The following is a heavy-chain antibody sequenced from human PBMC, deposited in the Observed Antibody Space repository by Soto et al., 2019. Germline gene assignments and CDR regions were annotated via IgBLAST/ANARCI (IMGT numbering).Heavy chain of an antibody. D-gene: IGHD3-3*01. J-gene: IGHJ6*02. CDR2: LNAGNDNT. V-gene: IGHV1-3*01. CDR1: GYTFTTYV. Sequence: QVQLVQSGAEVKKPGASVKVSCKASGYTFTTYVMHWVRQAPGQRPEWMGWLNAGNDNTEYSQKLQGRVNITRDTSASTVYMELSSLSSEDTAVYYCARVGQNYYGMDVWGQGTTVTVSS. CDR3: ARVGQNYYGMDV.